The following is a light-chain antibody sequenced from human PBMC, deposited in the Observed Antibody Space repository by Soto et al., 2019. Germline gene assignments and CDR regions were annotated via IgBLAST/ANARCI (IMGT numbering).Light chain of an antibody. CDR1: QSISSW. CDR2: KAS. V-gene: IGKV1-5*03. J-gene: IGKJ2*01. Sequence: DIQMTQSPSTLSASVGDRVTITCRASQSISSWLAWYQQKPGKAPKLLIYKASSLESGVPSRFSGSGSGTEFTLTISSLQPDDFATYYCQQYNSQYTFGQWTKLEIK. CDR3: QQYNSQYT.